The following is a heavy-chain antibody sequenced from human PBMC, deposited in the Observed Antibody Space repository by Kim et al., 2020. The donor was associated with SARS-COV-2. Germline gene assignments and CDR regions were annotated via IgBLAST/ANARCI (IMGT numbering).Heavy chain of an antibody. CDR2: IFYSGTT. V-gene: IGHV4-39*01. Sequence: SETLSLTCNVSGGSINSRNYYWAWIRQPPGQGLEWIATIFYSGTTYYNPSLKSRITISLDTSNNQFSLNFNSVSAADTAIYYCAGRAAIRPRFDPWGQGTLVTVSS. J-gene: IGHJ5*02. CDR3: AGRAAIRPRFDP. CDR1: GGSINSRNYY. D-gene: IGHD6-25*01.